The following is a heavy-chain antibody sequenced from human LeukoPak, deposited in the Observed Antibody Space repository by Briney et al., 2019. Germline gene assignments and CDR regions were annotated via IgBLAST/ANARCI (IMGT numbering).Heavy chain of an antibody. Sequence: ASVKVSCKASGYTFTSYGISWVRQAPGQGLEWMGWISTYNGNTNYVQKLQGRVTMTTDTSTSTAYMELRSLRSDDTAVYYCARRLTTVTYDAFDIWGQGTMVTVSS. CDR2: ISTYNGNT. V-gene: IGHV1-18*01. D-gene: IGHD4-17*01. J-gene: IGHJ3*02. CDR3: ARRLTTVTYDAFDI. CDR1: GYTFTSYG.